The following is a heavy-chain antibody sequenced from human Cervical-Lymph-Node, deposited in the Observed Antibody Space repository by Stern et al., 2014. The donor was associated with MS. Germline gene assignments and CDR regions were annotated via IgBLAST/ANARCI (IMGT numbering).Heavy chain of an antibody. D-gene: IGHD6-6*01. J-gene: IGHJ6*02. V-gene: IGHV1-69*01. CDR1: GGTFSSYA. Sequence: VHLVESGAEVKKPGSSVKVSCKASGGTFSSYAISWVRQAPGQGLEWMGGIIPIFGTANYAQKFQGRVTITADESTSTAYMELSSLRSEDTAVYYCARVIWSCIAARPGYYYYYGMDVLGQGTTVTVSS. CDR3: ARVIWSCIAARPGYYYYYGMDV. CDR2: IIPIFGTA.